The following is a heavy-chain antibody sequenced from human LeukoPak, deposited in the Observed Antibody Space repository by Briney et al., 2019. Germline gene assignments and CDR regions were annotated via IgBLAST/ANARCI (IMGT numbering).Heavy chain of an antibody. Sequence: SETLSLTCAVYGGSFSGYYWRWIRQPPGKGLEWIGEINHSGSTNYNPSLKSRVTISVDTSKNQFSLKLSSVTAADTAVYYCARDLYDFWSGYYLDYWGQGTLVTVSS. V-gene: IGHV4-34*01. CDR1: GGSFSGYY. CDR2: INHSGST. J-gene: IGHJ4*02. D-gene: IGHD3-3*01. CDR3: ARDLYDFWSGYYLDY.